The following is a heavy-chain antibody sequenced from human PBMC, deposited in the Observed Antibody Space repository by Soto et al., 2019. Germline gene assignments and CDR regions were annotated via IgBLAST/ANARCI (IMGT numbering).Heavy chain of an antibody. CDR1: GFTFSSYG. D-gene: IGHD4-17*01. CDR2: IKSKTDGGTT. Sequence: GGSLRLSCAASGFTFSSYGMHWVRQAPGKGLEWVGRIKSKTDGGTTDYAAPVKDRFTISRDDSKNTLYLQMNSLKTEDTAVYYCTTDDYGEGHDYWGQGTLVTVSS. V-gene: IGHV3-15*07. J-gene: IGHJ4*02. CDR3: TTDDYGEGHDY.